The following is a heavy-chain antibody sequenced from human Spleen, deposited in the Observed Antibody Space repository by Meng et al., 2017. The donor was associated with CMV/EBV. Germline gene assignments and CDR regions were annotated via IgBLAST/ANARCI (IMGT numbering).Heavy chain of an antibody. CDR1: GFTFSTYW. J-gene: IGHJ4*02. CDR3: ARGYSSSLGFDY. V-gene: IGHV3-74*01. Sequence: GESLKISCLTSGFTFSTYWIYWVRQAPGKGLAWVSRINNDGSSTSYADSVKGRFTISRDNAKNMVFLQMSSLRAEDTAIYYCARGYSSSLGFDYWGQGTLVTVSS. CDR2: INNDGSST. D-gene: IGHD6-6*01.